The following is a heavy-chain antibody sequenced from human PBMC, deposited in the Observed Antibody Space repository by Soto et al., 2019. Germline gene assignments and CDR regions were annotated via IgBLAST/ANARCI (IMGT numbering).Heavy chain of an antibody. J-gene: IGHJ6*02. CDR3: AKDDSSGWPRMFYYYYGMDV. CDR2: ISYDGSNK. Sequence: GGSLRLSCAASGFTFSSYGMHWVRQAPGKGLEWVAVISYDGSNKYYADSVKGRFTISRDNSKNTLYLQMNSLRAEDTAVYYCAKDDSSGWPRMFYYYYGMDVWGQGTTVTVSS. V-gene: IGHV3-30*18. D-gene: IGHD6-19*01. CDR1: GFTFSSYG.